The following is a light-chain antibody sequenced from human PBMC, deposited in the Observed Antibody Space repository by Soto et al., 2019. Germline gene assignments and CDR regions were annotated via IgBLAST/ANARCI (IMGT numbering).Light chain of an antibody. CDR2: GNT. CDR3: LSFDSSLSVV. V-gene: IGLV1-40*01. Sequence: PSVSGAPGQRVTISCPGSSSNIGAGYDVHWYQQLPGRAPKLLIYGNTNRPSGVPDRFSGSKSGTSASLAITGLQAEDEADYYCLSFDSSLSVVFGGGTKLTVL. CDR1: SSNIGAGYD. J-gene: IGLJ2*01.